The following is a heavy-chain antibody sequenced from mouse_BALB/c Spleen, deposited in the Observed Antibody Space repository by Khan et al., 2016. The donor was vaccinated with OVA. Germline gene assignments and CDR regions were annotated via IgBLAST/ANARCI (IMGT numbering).Heavy chain of an antibody. CDR3: ARDRSDY. CDR1: GYTFTSYW. CDR2: INTTSGYT. Sequence: VQLKQSGAELAKPGASVKMSCKASGYTFTSYWMHWIKQRPGQGLEWLGYINTTSGYTDYNQKLKDKATLTADKSYSTAYMQLNSLTSDDAAVYYCARDRSDYRGQGTTLTVSS. J-gene: IGHJ2*01. V-gene: IGHV1-7*01.